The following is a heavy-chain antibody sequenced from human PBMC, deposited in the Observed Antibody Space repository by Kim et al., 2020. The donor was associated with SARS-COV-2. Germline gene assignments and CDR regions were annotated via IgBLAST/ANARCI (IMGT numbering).Heavy chain of an antibody. V-gene: IGHV1-18*01. CDR1: GYTFTSYG. CDR2: ISAYNGNT. CDR3: ARDQDRRYNWNYGHYYYYYGMDV. D-gene: IGHD1-7*01. J-gene: IGHJ6*02. Sequence: ASVKVSCKASGYTFTSYGISWVRQAPGQGLEWMGWISAYNGNTNYAQKLQGRVTMTTDTSTSTAYMELRSLRSDDTAVYYCARDQDRRYNWNYGHYYYYYGMDVWGQGTTVTVSS.